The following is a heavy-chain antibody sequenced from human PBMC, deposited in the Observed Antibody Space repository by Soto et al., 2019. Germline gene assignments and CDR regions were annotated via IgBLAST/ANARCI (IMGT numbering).Heavy chain of an antibody. J-gene: IGHJ6*02. CDR2: ISSSSSYI. D-gene: IGHD4-17*01. CDR3: AKNGDPVYYYYYYGMDV. Sequence: PGGSLRLSCAASGFTFSSYSMNWVRQAPGKGLEWVSSISSSSSYIYYADSVKGRFTISRDNSKNTLYLQMNSLRAEDTAVYYCAKNGDPVYYYYYYGMDVWGQGTTVTVSS. CDR1: GFTFSSYS. V-gene: IGHV3-21*04.